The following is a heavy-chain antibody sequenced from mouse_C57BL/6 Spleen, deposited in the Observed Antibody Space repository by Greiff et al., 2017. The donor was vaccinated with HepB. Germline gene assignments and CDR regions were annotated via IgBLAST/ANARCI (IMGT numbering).Heavy chain of an antibody. CDR1: GFSLTSYG. J-gene: IGHJ1*03. CDR2: IWSGGST. D-gene: IGHD1-1*01. V-gene: IGHV2-2*01. Sequence: VQGVESGPGLVQPSQSLSITCTVSGFSLTSYGVHWVRQSPGKGLEWLGVIWSGGSTDYNAAFISRLSISKDNSNSQVFFKMNSLQADDTAIYYCATDYGTRYFDVWGTGTTVTVSS. CDR3: ATDYGTRYFDV.